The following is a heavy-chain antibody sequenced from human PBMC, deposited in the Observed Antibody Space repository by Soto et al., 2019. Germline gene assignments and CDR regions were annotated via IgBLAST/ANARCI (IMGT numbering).Heavy chain of an antibody. Sequence: GGSLRLSCAASGFTFSSYGMHWVRQAPGKGLEWVAVISHDGSNTYYADSVKGRFTISRDNSKNTLYLQMNSLRAEDTAVYYCAKDGYCSSTSCHRRSYYYGMDVWVQGATVTVSS. CDR1: GFTFSSYG. CDR2: ISHDGSNT. CDR3: AKDGYCSSTSCHRRSYYYGMDV. J-gene: IGHJ6*02. V-gene: IGHV3-30*18. D-gene: IGHD2-2*01.